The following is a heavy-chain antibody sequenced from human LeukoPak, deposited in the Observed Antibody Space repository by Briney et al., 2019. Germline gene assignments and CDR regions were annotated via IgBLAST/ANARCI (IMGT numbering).Heavy chain of an antibody. D-gene: IGHD3-9*01. Sequence: GESLKISCKGSGYSFTSYWIGWVRQVPGKGLEWMGIIYPGDSDTRYSPSFQGQVTISADKSISTAYLQWSSLKASDTAMYYCARPTPVDPDAFDIWGQGTMVTVSS. CDR2: IYPGDSDT. J-gene: IGHJ3*02. CDR1: GYSFTSYW. V-gene: IGHV5-51*01. CDR3: ARPTPVDPDAFDI.